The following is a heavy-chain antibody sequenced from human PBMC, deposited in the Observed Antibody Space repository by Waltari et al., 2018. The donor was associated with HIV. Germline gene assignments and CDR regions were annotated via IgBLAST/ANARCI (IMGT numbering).Heavy chain of an antibody. J-gene: IGHJ3*01. CDR3: ARVPSMKPRGGTFHA. D-gene: IGHD3-22*01. CDR2: INDGGTP. CDR1: GGSFRGYY. Sequence: QVQLQQWGAGLLKPSETLSLTCAVYGGSFRGYYWSWIRPPPGQGLGWIGEINDGGTPHCNPSLKSRVSMSVDTAKNQFSLKLSAVTAADSGVYFCARVPSMKPRGGTFHAWGQGTMDTVSS. V-gene: IGHV4-34*02.